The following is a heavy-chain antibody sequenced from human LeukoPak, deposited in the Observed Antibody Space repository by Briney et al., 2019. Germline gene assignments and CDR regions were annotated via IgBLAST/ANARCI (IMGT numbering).Heavy chain of an antibody. CDR1: GFTFDDYA. CDR3: AKEKKNLPGMFDY. D-gene: IGHD3-10*02. V-gene: IGHV3-9*01. Sequence: GRSLRLSCAASGFTFDDYAMHWVRLAPGKGLEWVSGISWNSGSIGYADSVKGRFTISRDNAKNSLYLQMNSLRAEDTAFYYCAKEKKNLPGMFDYWGQGTLVTVSS. J-gene: IGHJ4*02. CDR2: ISWNSGSI.